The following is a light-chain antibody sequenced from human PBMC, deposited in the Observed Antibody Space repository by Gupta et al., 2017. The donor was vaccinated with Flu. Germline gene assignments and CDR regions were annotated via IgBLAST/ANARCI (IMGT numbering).Light chain of an antibody. J-gene: IGKJ4*01. CDR2: AAT. CDR3: LRHNSYPLT. Sequence: DVQMTQPPSSLSASVGDRVTITCRASHGIRNDLGWYQQKPGKAPKRLIYAATSVQSGVPSRFSGSGSGTDFTLTISILPPEDFATYYCLRHNSYPLTFGGGTKVEIK. CDR1: HGIRND. V-gene: IGKV1-17*01.